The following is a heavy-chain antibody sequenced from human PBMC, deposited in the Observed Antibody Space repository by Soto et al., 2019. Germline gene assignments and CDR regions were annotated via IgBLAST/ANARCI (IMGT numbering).Heavy chain of an antibody. J-gene: IGHJ6*02. CDR2: IITIFGTA. D-gene: IGHD1-7*01. V-gene: IGHV1-69*12. Sequence: QVQLVQSGAEVKKPGSSVKVSCKASGGTFSSYAISWVRQVPGQGLEWMGGIITIFGTANYAQKFQGRVTITADESTSTAYMELSSLRSEDTAVYYCAGPPELTRIYYYSGMDVWGQGTTVTVSS. CDR1: GGTFSSYA. CDR3: AGPPELTRIYYYSGMDV.